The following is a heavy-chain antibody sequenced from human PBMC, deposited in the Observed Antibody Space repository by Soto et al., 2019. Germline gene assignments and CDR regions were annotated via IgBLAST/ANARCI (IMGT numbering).Heavy chain of an antibody. CDR2: VSIGGST. V-gene: IGHV3-23*01. CDR1: GFTFSSYA. Sequence: PGGSLRLSCAASGFTFSSYAMGWVRQGPGKGLEWVAVVSIGGSTHYADSVRGRFTISRDNSKNTLSLQMNSLTAEDTAVYFCAKRPGAGGQFDYWGQGALVTVSS. CDR3: AKRPGAGGQFDY. J-gene: IGHJ4*02. D-gene: IGHD2-8*02.